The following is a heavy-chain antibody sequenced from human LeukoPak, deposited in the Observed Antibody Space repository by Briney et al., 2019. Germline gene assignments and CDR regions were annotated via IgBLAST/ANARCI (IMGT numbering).Heavy chain of an antibody. D-gene: IGHD2-8*01. V-gene: IGHV3-23*01. Sequence: QPGGSLRLSCAASGFTFSSYAMSWVRQAPGKGLEWVSAISGSGGSTYYADSVKGRFTISRDNSKNTLYLQMNSLRAEDTAVYYCAKGRPSCTTSNCYGTDVWGQGTTVTVSS. CDR1: GFTFSSYA. CDR2: ISGSGGST. CDR3: AKGRPSCTTSNCYGTDV. J-gene: IGHJ6*02.